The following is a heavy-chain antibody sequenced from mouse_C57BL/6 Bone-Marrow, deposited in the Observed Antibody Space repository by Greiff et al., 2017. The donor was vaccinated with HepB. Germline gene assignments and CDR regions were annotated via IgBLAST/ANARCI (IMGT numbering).Heavy chain of an antibody. V-gene: IGHV1-15*01. Sequence: VQLQQSGAELVRPGASVTLSCKASGYTFTDYEMHWVKQTPVHGLEWIGAIDPETGGTAYNQKFKGKAILTADKSSSTAYMELRSLTSEDSAVYYCTRGGYYDYDAGYYAMDYWGQGTSVTVSS. J-gene: IGHJ4*01. CDR2: IDPETGGT. CDR1: GYTFTDYE. D-gene: IGHD2-4*01. CDR3: TRGGYYDYDAGYYAMDY.